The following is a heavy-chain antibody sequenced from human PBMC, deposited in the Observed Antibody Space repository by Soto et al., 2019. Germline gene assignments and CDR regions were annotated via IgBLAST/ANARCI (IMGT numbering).Heavy chain of an antibody. CDR3: ARRPHRRGATTPYFDL. CDR2: IYYIGNT. J-gene: IGHJ4*02. Sequence: SETLSLTCTVSGGSISSNSYYWGWIRQSPGKGLEWIGNIYYIGNTYYNPSLKSRVTISVDTSKNQFSLRLSSVTAADTAVFYCARRPHRRGATTPYFDLWGQGTMVTVSS. D-gene: IGHD1-26*01. CDR1: GGSISSNSYY. V-gene: IGHV4-39*01.